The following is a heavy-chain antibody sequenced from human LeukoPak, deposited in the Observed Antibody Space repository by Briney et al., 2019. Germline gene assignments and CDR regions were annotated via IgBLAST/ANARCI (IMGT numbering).Heavy chain of an antibody. J-gene: IGHJ4*02. CDR3: ASNTGYSSGPNLY. Sequence: HGRSLRLSCAASGFTFSSYGMHWVRQAPGKGLEWVAVIWYDGSKKYYADSVKGRFTISRDNSKNTLYLQMNSLRTEDTAVYYCASNTGYSSGPNLYWGQGTLVTVSS. CDR2: IWYDGSKK. CDR1: GFTFSSYG. V-gene: IGHV3-33*01. D-gene: IGHD6-19*01.